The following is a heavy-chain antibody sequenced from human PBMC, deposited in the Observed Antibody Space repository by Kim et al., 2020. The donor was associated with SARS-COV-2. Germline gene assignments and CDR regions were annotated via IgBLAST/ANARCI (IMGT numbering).Heavy chain of an antibody. CDR1: GYTFTGYY. Sequence: ASVKVSCKASGYTFTGYYMHWVRQAPGQGLEWMGWINPNSGGTNYAQKFQGRVTMTRDTSISTAYMELSRLRSDDTAVYYCARGVEGSSWLLTDAFDIWGQGTMVTVSS. V-gene: IGHV1-2*02. CDR3: ARGVEGSSWLLTDAFDI. D-gene: IGHD6-13*01. CDR2: INPNSGGT. J-gene: IGHJ3*02.